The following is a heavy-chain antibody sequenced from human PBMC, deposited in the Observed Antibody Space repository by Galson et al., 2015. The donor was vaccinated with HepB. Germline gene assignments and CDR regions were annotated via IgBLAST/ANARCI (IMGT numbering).Heavy chain of an antibody. J-gene: IGHJ4*02. CDR1: GVTFSNYG. CDR2: ISYDGRNK. CDR3: AKDPYLYSALAGTMAGLDY. V-gene: IGHV3-30*18. Sequence: SLRLSCAASGVTFSNYGMHWVRQAPGKGLEWVAVISYDGRNKYYTDSVKGRFTISRDNSKNMVYLQMNSLRAEDTALYYCAKDPYLYSALAGTMAGLDYWGQGTLVTVSS. D-gene: IGHD6-19*01.